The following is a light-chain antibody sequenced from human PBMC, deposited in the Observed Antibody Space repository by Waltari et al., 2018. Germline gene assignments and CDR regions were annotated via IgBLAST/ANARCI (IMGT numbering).Light chain of an antibody. CDR1: QSISSY. J-gene: IGKJ2*01. V-gene: IGKV1-39*01. Sequence: DIQMTQSPSSLSASVGDRVTITCRASQSISSYLNWYQQKPGKAPKLLIYAESSVQSGVPARFSGSGFGKYFSLTLRSLQPEDFATYYCQQSYSTPPYTFGQRTKLEIQ. CDR3: QQSYSTPPYT. CDR2: AES.